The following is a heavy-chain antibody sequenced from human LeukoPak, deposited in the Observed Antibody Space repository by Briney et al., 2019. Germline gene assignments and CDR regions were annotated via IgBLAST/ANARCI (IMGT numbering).Heavy chain of an antibody. D-gene: IGHD6-6*01. V-gene: IGHV4-34*01. J-gene: IGHJ5*02. CDR3: ARGMRSSSSSRYNWFDP. CDR1: GGSFSGYY. Sequence: SETLSLTCAVYGGSFSGYYWSWIRQPPGKGLEWIGEINHSGSTNYNPSLKSRVTISVDTSKNQFSLKLSSVTAADTAVYYCARGMRSSSSSRYNWFDPWGQGTLVTVSS. CDR2: INHSGST.